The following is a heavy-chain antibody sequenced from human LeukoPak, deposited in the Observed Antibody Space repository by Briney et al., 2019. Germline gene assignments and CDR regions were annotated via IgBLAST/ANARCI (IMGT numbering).Heavy chain of an antibody. Sequence: SETLSLTCNVSGISISDGRYYWAWIRQRPGRGLEWIGYKYYSGSAKYNPSLKSRLTISIDTPENQFSLHLSSVTAADTAIYYCATPYCSSLSCLDVFNIWGQGRMVTVSS. D-gene: IGHD2-2*01. CDR2: KYYSGSA. CDR3: ATPYCSSLSCLDVFNI. CDR1: GISISDGRYY. J-gene: IGHJ3*02. V-gene: IGHV4-31*03.